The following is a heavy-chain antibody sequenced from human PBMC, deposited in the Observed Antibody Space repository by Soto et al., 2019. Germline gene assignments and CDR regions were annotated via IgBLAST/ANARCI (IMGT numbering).Heavy chain of an antibody. V-gene: IGHV4-34*01. Sequence: SETLSLTCAVYGGSFSGYYWSWSRQPPGKGLEWIGEINHSGSTNYNPSLKSRVTISVDTSKNQFSLKLSSVTAADTAVYYCARGGIVVVPAASYYFDYWGQGTLVTVSS. CDR1: GGSFSGYY. CDR3: ARGGIVVVPAASYYFDY. CDR2: INHSGST. D-gene: IGHD2-2*01. J-gene: IGHJ4*02.